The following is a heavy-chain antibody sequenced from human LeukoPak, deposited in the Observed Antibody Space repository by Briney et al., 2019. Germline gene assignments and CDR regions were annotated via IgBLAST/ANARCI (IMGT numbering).Heavy chain of an antibody. V-gene: IGHV4-59*01. Sequence: SETLSLTCTVSGGSISSYYWSWIRQPPGKGLEWIGYIYYSGSTNYNPSLKSRVTISVDTSKNQFPLKLSSVTAADTAVYYCARDFLDISGYYDRAFDIWGQGTMVTVSS. CDR2: IYYSGST. CDR1: GGSISSYY. D-gene: IGHD3-22*01. CDR3: ARDFLDISGYYDRAFDI. J-gene: IGHJ3*02.